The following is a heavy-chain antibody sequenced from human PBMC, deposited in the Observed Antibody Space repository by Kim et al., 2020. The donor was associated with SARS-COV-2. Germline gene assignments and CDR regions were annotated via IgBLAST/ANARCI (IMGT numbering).Heavy chain of an antibody. CDR3: ARDAVDSSGYYSAFDY. CDR2: ISYDGSNK. CDR1: GFTFSSYA. Sequence: GGSLRLSCAASGFTFSSYAMHWVRQAPGKGLEWVAVISYDGSNKYYADSVKGRFTISRDNSKNTLYLQMNSLRAEDTAVYYCARDAVDSSGYYSAFDYWGQGTLVTVSS. D-gene: IGHD3-22*01. J-gene: IGHJ4*02. V-gene: IGHV3-30*04.